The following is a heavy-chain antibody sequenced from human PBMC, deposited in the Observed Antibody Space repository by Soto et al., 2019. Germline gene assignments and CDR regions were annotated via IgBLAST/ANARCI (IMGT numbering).Heavy chain of an antibody. Sequence: VKVSCKASGGTFSSYAISWVRQAPGQGLEWMGGIIPIFVTANYAQKFQGRVTIPANESTSTAYIELSSLRSEDTAVYYCAIYLDSAMVSGFDPWGQGTLVTVSS. D-gene: IGHD5-18*01. V-gene: IGHV1-69*01. CDR3: AIYLDSAMVSGFDP. CDR2: IIPIFVTA. J-gene: IGHJ5*02. CDR1: GGTFSSYA.